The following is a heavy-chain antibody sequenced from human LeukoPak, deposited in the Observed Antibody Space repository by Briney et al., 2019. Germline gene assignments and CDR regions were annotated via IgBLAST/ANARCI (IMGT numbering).Heavy chain of an antibody. CDR3: ARDHYHKIHSVMVTAPDY. Sequence: ASVKVSCKASGYTFTNYYMHCMRQAPGQGFEWMGIINPSGGSTRYAQKFQGRVTMTRDTSTSTVYMELSSLRSEDTAVYYCARDHYHKIHSVMVTAPDYWGQGTLVIVSS. J-gene: IGHJ4*02. V-gene: IGHV1-46*01. D-gene: IGHD2-21*02. CDR2: INPSGGST. CDR1: GYTFTNYY.